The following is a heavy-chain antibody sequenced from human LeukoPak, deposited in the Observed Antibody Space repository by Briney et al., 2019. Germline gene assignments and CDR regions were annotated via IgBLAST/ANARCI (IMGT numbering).Heavy chain of an antibody. D-gene: IGHD2-15*01. J-gene: IGHJ4*02. V-gene: IGHV3-53*01. CDR3: ASSYCSGGSCYGVYFDY. CDR2: IYSGGST. CDR1: GFTVSSNY. Sequence: GGSLRLSWAASGFTVSSNYMSWVRQAPAKGLEWVSVIYSGGSTYYADSVKGRFTISRDNSKNTLYLQMNSLRAGDTAVYYCASSYCSGGSCYGVYFDYWGQGTLVTVSS.